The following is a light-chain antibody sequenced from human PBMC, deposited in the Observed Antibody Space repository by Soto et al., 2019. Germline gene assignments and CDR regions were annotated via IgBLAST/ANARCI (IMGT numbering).Light chain of an antibody. CDR3: QQCYSTPPT. CDR2: AAS. V-gene: IGKV1-39*01. CDR1: QSISSY. J-gene: IGKJ1*01. Sequence: DIQMTQSPSSLSASVGDRVTITCRASQSISSYLNWYQQKPGKAPKLLIYAASSLQSGVPSRFSGSGSGTDFTLTISSLQPEDFATYYWQQCYSTPPTFGQGTKVEIK.